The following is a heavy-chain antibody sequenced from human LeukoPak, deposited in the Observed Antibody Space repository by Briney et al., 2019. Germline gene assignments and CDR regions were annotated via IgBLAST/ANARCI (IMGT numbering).Heavy chain of an antibody. CDR2: INPNSGGT. J-gene: IGHJ4*02. D-gene: IGHD3-16*02. V-gene: IGHV1-2*02. Sequence: ASVKVSCKASGYTFTGYDMHWVRQAPGQGLEWMACINPNSGGTNYAQKFQGRVTMTRDTSISTAYMELSRLRSDDTAVYYCARNLGLRLGELSEIDYWGQGTLVTVSS. CDR1: GYTFTGYD. CDR3: ARNLGLRLGELSEIDY.